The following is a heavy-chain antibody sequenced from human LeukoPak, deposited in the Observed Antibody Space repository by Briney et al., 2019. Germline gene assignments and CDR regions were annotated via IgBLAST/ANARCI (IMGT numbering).Heavy chain of an antibody. J-gene: IGHJ4*02. D-gene: IGHD3-10*01. V-gene: IGHV4-59*12. Sequence: SETLSLTCTISGGSISSYYWSWIRQPPGKGLEWIGYIYYTGSTNHNPSLKSRVTISVDTSKNQFSLKLSSVTAADTAVYYCARDDGSGRPFDYWGQGTLVTVSS. CDR3: ARDDGSGRPFDY. CDR1: GGSISSYY. CDR2: IYYTGST.